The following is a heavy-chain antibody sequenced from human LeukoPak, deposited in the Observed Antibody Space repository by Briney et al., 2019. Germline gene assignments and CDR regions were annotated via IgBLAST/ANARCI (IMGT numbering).Heavy chain of an antibody. D-gene: IGHD5-24*01. V-gene: IGHV4-31*03. CDR3: ARRAVEMATSCFDY. CDR1: GGSISSGGYY. CDR2: IYYSGST. J-gene: IGHJ4*02. Sequence: SETLSLTCTVSGGSISSGGYYWSWIRQHPGKGLEWIGYIYYSGSTYYNPSLKSRVTISVDTSKNQFSLKLSSVTAADTAVYYCARRAVEMATSCFDYWGQGTLVTVSS.